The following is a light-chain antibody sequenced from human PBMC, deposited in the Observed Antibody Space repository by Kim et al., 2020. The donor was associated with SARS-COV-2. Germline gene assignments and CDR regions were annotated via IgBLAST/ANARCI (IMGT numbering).Light chain of an antibody. Sequence: SSELTQDPAVSVALGQTVRLTCQGDSLRSYYATWYQQKPGQAPTLVIYGKNNRPSGIPDRFSGSSSGNTASLTITGTQAGDEADYYCNSRDSNDYVVFGGGTQVTVL. CDR1: SLRSYY. J-gene: IGLJ2*01. V-gene: IGLV3-19*01. CDR3: NSRDSNDYVV. CDR2: GKN.